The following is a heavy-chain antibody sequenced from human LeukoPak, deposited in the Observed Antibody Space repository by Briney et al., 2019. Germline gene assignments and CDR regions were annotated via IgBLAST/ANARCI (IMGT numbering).Heavy chain of an antibody. Sequence: VASVKVSCKASGGTFSSYAISWVRQAPGQGLEWMGGIIPIFGTANYAQKFQGRVTITADESTSTAYMELSSLRSEDTAVYYCASPTYIYHYYGMDVWGQGTTVTVSS. CDR1: GGTFSSYA. J-gene: IGHJ6*02. D-gene: IGHD2-21*01. CDR2: IIPIFGTA. V-gene: IGHV1-69*13. CDR3: ASPTYIYHYYGMDV.